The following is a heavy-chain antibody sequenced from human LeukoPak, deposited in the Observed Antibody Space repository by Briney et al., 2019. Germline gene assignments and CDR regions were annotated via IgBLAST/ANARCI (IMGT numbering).Heavy chain of an antibody. Sequence: SETLSLTCAVSGGSISSSNWWSWIRQPPGKGLEWIGEIYHSGSTNYNPSLKSRVTISVDKSKTQFSLKLSSVTAADTAVYYCARLGYGSGSYYTMVPTTLDYWGQGTLVTVSS. V-gene: IGHV4-4*02. CDR1: GGSISSSNW. D-gene: IGHD3-10*01. J-gene: IGHJ4*02. CDR2: IYHSGST. CDR3: ARLGYGSGSYYTMVPTTLDY.